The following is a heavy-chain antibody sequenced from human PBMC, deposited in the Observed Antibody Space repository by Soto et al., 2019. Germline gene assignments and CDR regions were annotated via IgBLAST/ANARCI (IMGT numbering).Heavy chain of an antibody. J-gene: IGHJ5*02. Sequence: ASETLSLTCTVSGGSISDDTYYWGWIRQPPGKGLEWIGSIYYSGTSSYNPSLESRVTMSVDTSKKQLSLRLRSVTATDTAVYYCASFYFTSPGCIELDPWGNGTLVTVSS. D-gene: IGHD2-2*01. CDR3: ASFYFTSPGCIELDP. CDR2: IYYSGTS. V-gene: IGHV4-39*01. CDR1: GGSISDDTYY.